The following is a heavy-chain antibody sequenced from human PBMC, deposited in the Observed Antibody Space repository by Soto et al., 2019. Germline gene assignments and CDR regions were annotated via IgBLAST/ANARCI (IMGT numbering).Heavy chain of an antibody. J-gene: IGHJ6*02. CDR1: GFTFGDYA. CDR3: ARGSEAYYYYYGMDV. Sequence: GGSLRLSCTASGFTFGDYAMSWFRQAPGKGLVWVSHISYDGTETTYADSVKGRFTISRDNPKSTLYLQMNSVRAEDTGVYYCARGSEAYYYYYGMDVWGQGTTVTVSS. V-gene: IGHV3-74*03. CDR2: ISYDGTET.